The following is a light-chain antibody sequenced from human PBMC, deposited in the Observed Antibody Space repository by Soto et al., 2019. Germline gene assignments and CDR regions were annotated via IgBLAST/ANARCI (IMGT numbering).Light chain of an antibody. V-gene: IGKV1-5*03. Sequence: IQMTQSPSTLSASVGDRATITCRASQNIDAWLAWYQQKPGKAPKVLIYKASSLESGVPSRFSGSGSGTEFTLTISSLQPDDSATYYCQRYNTYPLTFGGGTKVDIK. CDR2: KAS. J-gene: IGKJ4*01. CDR1: QNIDAW. CDR3: QRYNTYPLT.